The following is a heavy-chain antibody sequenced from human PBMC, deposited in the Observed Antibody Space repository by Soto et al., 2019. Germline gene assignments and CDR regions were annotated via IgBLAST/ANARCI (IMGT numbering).Heavy chain of an antibody. CDR2: ISAYNGNT. CDR3: ARDQGIGFLEWSTPRVFDY. CDR1: GYTFTSYG. V-gene: IGHV1-18*01. Sequence: ASVKVSCKASGYTFTSYGISWVRQAPGQGLEWMGWISAYNGNTNYAQKLQGRVTMTTDTSTSTAYMELRSLRSDDTAVYYCARDQGIGFLEWSTPRVFDYWGQGTLVTVSS. D-gene: IGHD3-3*01. J-gene: IGHJ4*02.